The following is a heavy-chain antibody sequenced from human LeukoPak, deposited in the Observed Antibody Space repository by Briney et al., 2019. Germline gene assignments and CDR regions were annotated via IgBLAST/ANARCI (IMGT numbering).Heavy chain of an antibody. V-gene: IGHV3-66*01. CDR1: GFTVSSNY. CDR3: AGAGAAAGPYYYYGMDV. J-gene: IGHJ6*02. CDR2: IYSGGST. D-gene: IGHD6-13*01. Sequence: GGSLRLSCAASGFTVSSNYMSWVRQAPGKGLEWVSVIYSGGSTYYADSVKGRFTISRDNSKNTLYPQMNSLRAEDTAVYYCAGAGAAAGPYYYYGMDVWGQGTTVTVSS.